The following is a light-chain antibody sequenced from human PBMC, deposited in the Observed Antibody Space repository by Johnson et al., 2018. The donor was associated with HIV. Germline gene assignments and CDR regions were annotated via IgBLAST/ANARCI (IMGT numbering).Light chain of an antibody. CDR3: GAWDSSLSAHFV. J-gene: IGLJ1*01. CDR1: SSNIGNNY. V-gene: IGLV1-51*01. CDR2: DND. Sequence: QSVLTQPPSVSAAPGQKVTISCSGSSSNIGNNYVSWYQQLPGTAPKLLIYDNDKRPSGIPDRFSASKSDTSATLGITGLQTGDEADYYCGAWDSSLSAHFVFRTGTNVPV.